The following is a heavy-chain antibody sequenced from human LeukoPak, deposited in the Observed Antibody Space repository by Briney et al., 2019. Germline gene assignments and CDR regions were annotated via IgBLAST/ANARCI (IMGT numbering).Heavy chain of an antibody. CDR3: ARDLELGYYYYGMDV. CDR1: GYTFTGYY. CDR2: INPNSGGT. D-gene: IGHD3-10*01. V-gene: IGHV1-2*02. Sequence: ASVKVSCKASGYTFTGYYMHWLRQAPGQGLEWMGWINPNSGGTNYAQKFQGRVTMTRGTSISTAYMELSRLRSDDTAVYYCARDLELGYYYYGMDVWGQGTTVTVSS. J-gene: IGHJ6*02.